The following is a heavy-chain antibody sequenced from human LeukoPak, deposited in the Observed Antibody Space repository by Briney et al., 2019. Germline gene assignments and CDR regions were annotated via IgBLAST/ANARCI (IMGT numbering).Heavy chain of an antibody. CDR3: ARDWEIAAAGIGY. CDR2: IWYDGSNK. D-gene: IGHD6-13*01. J-gene: IGHJ4*02. CDR1: GFTFSSYG. Sequence: PGGSLRLSCAASGFTFSSYGMHWVRQAPGKGLEWVAVIWYDGSNKYYADSVKGRFTISRDNSKNTLYLQMNSLRAEDTAVYYCARDWEIAAAGIGYWGQGTLVTVSS. V-gene: IGHV3-33*01.